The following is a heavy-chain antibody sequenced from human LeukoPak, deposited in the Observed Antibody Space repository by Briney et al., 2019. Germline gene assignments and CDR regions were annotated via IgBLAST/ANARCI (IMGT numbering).Heavy chain of an antibody. V-gene: IGHV4-59*01. CDR2: IYYSGGT. J-gene: IGHJ3*02. D-gene: IGHD1-26*01. CDR1: GGSISCYY. CDR3: ATGSSGTFDI. Sequence: PSETLSLTCTVSGGSISCYYWSWIRQPPGKGLEWIGYIYYSGGTNYNPSLKSRVTISVDTSKNRFSLKLSSVTAADTAVYYCATGSSGTFDIWGQGTMVTVSS.